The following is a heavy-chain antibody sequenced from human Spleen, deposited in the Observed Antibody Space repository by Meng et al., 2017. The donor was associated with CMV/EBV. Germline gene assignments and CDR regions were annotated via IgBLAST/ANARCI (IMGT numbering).Heavy chain of an antibody. V-gene: IGHV3-23*01. J-gene: IGHJ4*02. D-gene: IGHD6-13*01. CDR3: AKVDSGSWYRGFFDY. CDR2: ITASSGST. Sequence: GGSLRLSCAASGFTFSSYSLNWVRQAPGKGLEWVSGITASSGSTYYADSVKGRFTISRDNSKNTLYLQMNSLRAEDTAIYYCAKVDSGSWYRGFFDYWGQGTLVTVSS. CDR1: GFTFSSYS.